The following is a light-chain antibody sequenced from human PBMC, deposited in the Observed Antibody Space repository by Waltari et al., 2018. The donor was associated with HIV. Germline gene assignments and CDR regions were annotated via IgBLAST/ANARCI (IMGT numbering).Light chain of an antibody. V-gene: IGKV2-28*01. CDR3: MQALQTPT. CDR1: QSLLHSNGYNY. CDR2: LGS. J-gene: IGKJ1*01. Sequence: DIVMTQSPLSLPVTPGEPASIFCRSSQSLLHSNGYNYLDWYLQKPGQSPQLLLYLGSYRASGVPDRFSGSGSGTDFTLKISRVEAEDVGVYYCMQALQTPTFGQGTKVEIK.